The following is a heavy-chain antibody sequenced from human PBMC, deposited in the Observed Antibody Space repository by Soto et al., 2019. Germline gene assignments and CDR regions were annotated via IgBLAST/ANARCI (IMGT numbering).Heavy chain of an antibody. CDR3: ARLGGYCSSTTCYRWFYP. J-gene: IGHJ5*02. CDR2: INPSGGST. V-gene: IGHV1-46*01. CDR1: GYTFTRYY. Sequence: ASVKVSCQASGYTFTRYYMHWVRQAPGQGLEWMGIINPSGGSTSYAQKLQGRGTMTTDTSTSTAHMELRRLRSDDTVLSYRARLGGYCSSTTCYRWFYPWGQGTLVTVSS. D-gene: IGHD2-2*01.